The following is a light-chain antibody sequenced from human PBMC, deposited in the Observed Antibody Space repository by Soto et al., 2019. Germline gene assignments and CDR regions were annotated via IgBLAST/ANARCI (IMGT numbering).Light chain of an antibody. V-gene: IGLV1-40*01. CDR2: GNN. J-gene: IGLJ2*01. CDR1: SSNIGTVYD. Sequence: QPVLTQPPSVSGAPGQRVTISCTGSSSNIGTVYDIHWYQQLPGTAPKLLIYGNNNRPSGVPDRFSGSKSGTSASLAITGLQAEDEADYYCQSYDSSLSGSVFGGGTKVTVL. CDR3: QSYDSSLSGSV.